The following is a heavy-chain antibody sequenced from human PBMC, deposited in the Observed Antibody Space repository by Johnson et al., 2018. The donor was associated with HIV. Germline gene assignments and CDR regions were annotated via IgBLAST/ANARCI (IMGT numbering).Heavy chain of an antibody. J-gene: IGHJ3*02. CDR3: AKDKDAFDI. Sequence: QVQLVESGGGVVQPGRSLRLSCAASGFTFSNYAVHWVRQAPGKGLEWVAVISYDGSNKYYADSVKGRFTISRDNSKNTLYLQMNSLRAEDTAVYYCAKDKDAFDIWGQGTMVTVSS. CDR2: ISYDGSNK. CDR1: GFTFSNYA. V-gene: IGHV3-30*04.